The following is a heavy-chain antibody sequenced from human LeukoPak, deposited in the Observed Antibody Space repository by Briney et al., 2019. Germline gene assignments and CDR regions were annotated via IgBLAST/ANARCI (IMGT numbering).Heavy chain of an antibody. J-gene: IGHJ6*03. Sequence: SETLSLTCTVSDGSISSYYWSWIRQPPGKGLEWIGYIDYSGSTNYNPSLKSRVTISVDTSKNQFSLRLSSVTAADTAVYYCARASVAVATYYYYMDVWGKGTTVTVSS. CDR3: ARASVAVATYYYYMDV. D-gene: IGHD6-19*01. V-gene: IGHV4-59*01. CDR1: DGSISSYY. CDR2: IDYSGST.